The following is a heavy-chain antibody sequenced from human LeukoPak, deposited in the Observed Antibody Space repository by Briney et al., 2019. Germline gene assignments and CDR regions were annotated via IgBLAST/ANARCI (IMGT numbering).Heavy chain of an antibody. V-gene: IGHV1-18*01. J-gene: IGHJ4*02. D-gene: IGHD3-10*01. CDR2: ISIYNGNT. CDR1: GYTFTNFG. CDR3: ARDYYYGSGSYYNVFDY. Sequence: ASVKVSCKASGYTFTNFGISWVRQAPGQGLEWMGWISIYNGNTNYAQKFQGRVTMTTDTSTSTAYMELTSLRSDDTAAYYCARDYYYGSGSYYNVFDYWGQGTLVTVSS.